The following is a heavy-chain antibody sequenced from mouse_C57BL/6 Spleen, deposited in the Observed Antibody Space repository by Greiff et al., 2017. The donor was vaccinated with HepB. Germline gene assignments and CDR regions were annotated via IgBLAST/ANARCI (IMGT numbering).Heavy chain of an antibody. D-gene: IGHD1-2*01. CDR3: ARLLRHYFDY. CDR2: IRNKANGYTT. V-gene: IGHV7-3*01. CDR1: GFTFTDYY. Sequence: EVQVVESGGGLVQPGGSLSLSCAASGFTFTDYYMSWVRQPPGKALEWLGFIRNKANGYTTEYSASVKGRFTISRDNSQSILYLQMNALRAEDSATYYCARLLRHYFDYWGQGTTLTVSS. J-gene: IGHJ2*01.